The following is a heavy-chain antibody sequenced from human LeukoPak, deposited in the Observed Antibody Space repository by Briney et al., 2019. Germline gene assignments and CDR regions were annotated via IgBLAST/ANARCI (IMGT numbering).Heavy chain of an antibody. V-gene: IGHV3-74*01. Sequence: GGSLRLSCAASGFTFSSYGMSWVRQAPGKGLVWVSRIRSDGSDARYAESVKGRFTIYRDNAKNTLYLQMNSLRDEDTAVYYCARDWFHAIDYWGQGTLVTVSS. J-gene: IGHJ4*02. D-gene: IGHD2/OR15-2a*01. CDR2: IRSDGSDA. CDR3: ARDWFHAIDY. CDR1: GFTFSSYG.